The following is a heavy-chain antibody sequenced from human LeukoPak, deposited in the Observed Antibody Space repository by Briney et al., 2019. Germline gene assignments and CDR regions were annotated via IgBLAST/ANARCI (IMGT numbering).Heavy chain of an antibody. CDR1: GSSLTELS. CDR2: FDVIDGET. J-gene: IGHJ4*02. V-gene: IGHV1-24*01. D-gene: IGHD5-18*01. CDR3: AAGRPYSLLDY. Sequence: RASVKVSCTVSGSSLTELSLYWVRQAPGKGLDWMGGFDVIDGETFYAQKFQGRVTMTEDSSADTAYMELRSLTSDDTALYYCAAGRPYSLLDYWGQGTLVTVSS.